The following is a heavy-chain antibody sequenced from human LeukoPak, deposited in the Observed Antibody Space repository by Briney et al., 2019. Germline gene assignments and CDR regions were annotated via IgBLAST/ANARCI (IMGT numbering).Heavy chain of an antibody. D-gene: IGHD3-22*01. CDR3: ARPPRPYYYDSSGYNYGYFDY. V-gene: IGHV1-69*13. J-gene: IGHJ4*02. CDR2: IIPIFGTA. Sequence: ASVEVSCKASGGTFSSYAISWVRQAPGQGLEWMGGIIPIFGTANYAQKFQGRVTITADESTSTAYMELSSLRSEDTAVYYCARPPRPYYYDSSGYNYGYFDYWGQGTLVTVSS. CDR1: GGTFSSYA.